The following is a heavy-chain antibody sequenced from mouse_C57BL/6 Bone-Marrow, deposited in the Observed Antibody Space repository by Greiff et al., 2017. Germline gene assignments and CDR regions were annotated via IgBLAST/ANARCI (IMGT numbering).Heavy chain of an antibody. CDR1: GFSLTSYG. CDR2: IWRGGST. V-gene: IGHV2-5*01. CDR3: AKNSGLLRHAMDY. D-gene: IGHD1-2*01. J-gene: IGHJ4*01. Sequence: QVQLKESGPGLVQPSQSLSITCTVSGFSLTSYGVHWVRQSPGKGLEWLGVIWRGGSTDYTAAFMSRLSITKDNSKIQVFFKMNSLQADDTAIYYCAKNSGLLRHAMDYWGQGTSVTVSS.